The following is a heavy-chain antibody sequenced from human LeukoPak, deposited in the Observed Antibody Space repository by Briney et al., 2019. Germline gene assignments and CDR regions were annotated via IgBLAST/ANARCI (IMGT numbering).Heavy chain of an antibody. CDR3: ARDRVFVDTAMVSPIQYFDY. CDR2: ISAYNGNT. Sequence: ASVKVSCKTSGYTFMNYGINWVRQAPGKGLEWMGWISAYNGNTNYAQKLQGRVTMTTATSTSTAYMELRSLRSDDTAVYYCARDRVFVDTAMVSPIQYFDYWGQGTLVTVSS. J-gene: IGHJ4*02. CDR1: GYTFMNYG. V-gene: IGHV1-18*01. D-gene: IGHD5-18*01.